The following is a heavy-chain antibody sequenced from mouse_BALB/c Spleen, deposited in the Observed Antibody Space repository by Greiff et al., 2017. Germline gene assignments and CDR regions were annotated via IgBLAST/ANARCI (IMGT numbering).Heavy chain of an antibody. Sequence: EVQRVESGAELVKPGASVKLSCTASGFNIKDTYMHWVKQRPEQGLEWIGRIDPANGNTKYDPKFQGKATITADTSSNTAYLQLSSLTSEDTAVYYCAMGWFAYWGQGTLVTVSA. CDR3: AMGWFAY. CDR1: GFNIKDTY. J-gene: IGHJ3*01. CDR2: IDPANGNT. V-gene: IGHV14-3*02.